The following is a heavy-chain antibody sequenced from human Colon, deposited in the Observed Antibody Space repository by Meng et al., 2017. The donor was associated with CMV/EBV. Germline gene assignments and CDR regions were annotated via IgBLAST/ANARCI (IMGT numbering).Heavy chain of an antibody. D-gene: IGHD5-12*01. CDR2: IYYSGST. Sequence: GSLRLSCIVSDGSISSSSYYWGWIRQPPGKGLEWIASIYYSGSTYYNPSLKSRVTISIDTSKNQFSLKLSSVTAADTAVYYCARESLPVASRANYLDYWGQGTLVTVSS. V-gene: IGHV4-39*07. CDR3: ARESLPVASRANYLDY. J-gene: IGHJ4*02. CDR1: DGSISSSSYY.